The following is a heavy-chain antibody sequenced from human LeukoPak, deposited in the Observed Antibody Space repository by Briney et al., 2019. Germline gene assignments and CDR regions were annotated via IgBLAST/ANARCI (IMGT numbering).Heavy chain of an antibody. D-gene: IGHD6-13*01. CDR1: GYTFTGYY. V-gene: IGHV1-2*06. CDR2: INPNSGGT. CDR3: ARNVRAAAGIYYFDY. Sequence: ASVKVSCKASGYTFTGYYMHWVRQAPGQGLEWMGRINPNSGGTNYAQKFQGRVTMTRDTSISTAYKELSRLRSDDTAVYYCARNVRAAAGIYYFDYWGQGTLVTVSS. J-gene: IGHJ4*02.